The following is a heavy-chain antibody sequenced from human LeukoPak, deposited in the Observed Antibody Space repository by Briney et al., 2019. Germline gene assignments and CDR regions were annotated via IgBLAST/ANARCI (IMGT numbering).Heavy chain of an antibody. CDR3: ARDGQTEIDY. D-gene: IGHD1-14*01. CDR2: INPNSGGT. J-gene: IGHJ4*02. Sequence: ASVKVSCEASGYTFTDYYIHWVRQAPGQGLEWVGWINPNSGGTEYAQKFQGRVTMTRDTSISTAYMEVSRLRSDDTAVYYCARDGQTEIDYWGQGTLVTVSS. V-gene: IGHV1-2*02. CDR1: GYTFTDYY.